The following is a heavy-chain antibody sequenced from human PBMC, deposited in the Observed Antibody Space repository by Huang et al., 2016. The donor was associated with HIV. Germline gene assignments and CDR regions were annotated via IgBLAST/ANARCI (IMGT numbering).Heavy chain of an antibody. CDR2: RSYEESNE. V-gene: IGHV3-30*18. CDR3: AELRFGPFMIVVPDYFVY. Sequence: QVQLVESGGGVVQPGRSLRLSCAASGFTLSSYGMHWVRQAPGKGLEWVAVRSYEESNENNADAVNDQFTIYRENSRNTLYLEMNRLRVEYTAKYYCAELRFGPFMIVVPDYFVYWGQGTLVTVSS. J-gene: IGHJ4*02. CDR1: GFTLSSYG. D-gene: IGHD3-22*01.